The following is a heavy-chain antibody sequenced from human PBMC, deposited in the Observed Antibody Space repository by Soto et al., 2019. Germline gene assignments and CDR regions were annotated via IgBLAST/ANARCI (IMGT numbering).Heavy chain of an antibody. Sequence: SENLSLTCNVYGDSLNTYYWHWIWQPPGKGLEWIGFIYYSGSTSYNPSLKSRVTISLDTSKSQVSLKLNSVTATDTAVYYCAGAGYEILTGSYKKQRYFDYWGRGSLVTVSS. CDR1: GDSLNTYY. V-gene: IGHV4-59*01. CDR2: IYYSGST. J-gene: IGHJ4*02. D-gene: IGHD3-9*01. CDR3: AGAGYEILTGSYKKQRYFDY.